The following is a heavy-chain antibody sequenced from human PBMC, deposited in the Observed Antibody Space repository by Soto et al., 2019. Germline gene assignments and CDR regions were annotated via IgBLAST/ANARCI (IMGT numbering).Heavy chain of an antibody. D-gene: IGHD2-2*01. Sequence: PSETLSLTCTVSGGSISSSSYYWGWIRQPPGKGLEWIGSIYYSGSTYYNPSLKSRVTISVDTSKNQFSLKLSSVTAADTAVYYCARGYCSSTSCYPHDYWGQGTLVTVSS. CDR3: ARGYCSSTSCYPHDY. J-gene: IGHJ4*02. CDR1: GGSISSSSYY. CDR2: IYYSGST. V-gene: IGHV4-39*01.